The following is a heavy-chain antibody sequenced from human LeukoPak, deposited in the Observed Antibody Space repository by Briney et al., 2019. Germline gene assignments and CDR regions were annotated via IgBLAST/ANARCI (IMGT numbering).Heavy chain of an antibody. CDR2: MNPNSGNT. D-gene: IGHD6-6*01. J-gene: IGHJ4*02. Sequence: ASVKVSCKASGYTFISYDINWVRQATGQGLEWMGWMNPNSGNTGYVQKFQGRVTMTRNTSISTAYMELSSLRSEDTAVYYCARKRIAARAIDYWGQGTLVTVSS. V-gene: IGHV1-8*01. CDR1: GYTFISYD. CDR3: ARKRIAARAIDY.